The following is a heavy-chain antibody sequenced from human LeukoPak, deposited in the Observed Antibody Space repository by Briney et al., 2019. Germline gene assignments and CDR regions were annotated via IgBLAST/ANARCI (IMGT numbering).Heavy chain of an antibody. CDR2: IIPICGTA. Sequence: SLKGSCKASGGIFSSYAISWVRQAPGQGLEWMGGIIPICGTANYAQKFQGRVTITTDESTSTVYMELSSPRSEDTAVYYCARAGNWNYSDYYYMDVWDKGTTVTVSS. J-gene: IGHJ6*03. D-gene: IGHD1-7*01. CDR1: GGIFSSYA. CDR3: ARAGNWNYSDYYYMDV. V-gene: IGHV1-69*05.